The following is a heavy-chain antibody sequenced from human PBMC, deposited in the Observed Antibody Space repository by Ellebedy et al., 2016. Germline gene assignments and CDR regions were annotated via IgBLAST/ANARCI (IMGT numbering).Heavy chain of an antibody. J-gene: IGHJ4*02. D-gene: IGHD3-10*01. V-gene: IGHV4-31*03. CDR2: IYHSGTT. CDR1: GGSVSSGSYY. Sequence: SETLSLTXTVSGGSVSSGSYYWSWIRQHPGKSLEWIGYIYHSGTTYYNPSLKSRVTISVDTSKNQFSLKLSSVTAADTAVYYCARADYYGSGSFGPPPRYYFDYWGQGTLVTVSS. CDR3: ARADYYGSGSFGPPPRYYFDY.